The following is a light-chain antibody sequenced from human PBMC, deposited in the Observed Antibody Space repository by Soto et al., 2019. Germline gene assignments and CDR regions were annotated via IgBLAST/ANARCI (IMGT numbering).Light chain of an antibody. V-gene: IGKV3-11*01. J-gene: IGKJ5*01. Sequence: EIVLTQSPATLSLSPGERATLSCRASQSVNNHLHWYQQKPGQAPRLLIFDASNRATRIPPRFSGSGSAKDFTLTISSLEPEDFALYYSKHRSIWHVSFGHGRILE. CDR3: KHRSIWHVS. CDR1: QSVNNH. CDR2: DAS.